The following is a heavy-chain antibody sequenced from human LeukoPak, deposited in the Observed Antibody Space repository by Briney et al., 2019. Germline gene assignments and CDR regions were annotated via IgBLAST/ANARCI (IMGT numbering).Heavy chain of an antibody. CDR2: IKQDGSEK. J-gene: IGHJ4*02. V-gene: IGHV3-7*01. Sequence: GGSLRLSCAASRFTFSSYWMSWVRQAPGKGLEWVANIKQDGSEKYYVDFVKGRFTISRDNAKNSLYLQMNRLRAEDTAVYYCARNAPPYCSGGSCYSRYWGQGALVTVSS. D-gene: IGHD2-15*01. CDR1: RFTFSSYW. CDR3: ARNAPPYCSGGSCYSRY.